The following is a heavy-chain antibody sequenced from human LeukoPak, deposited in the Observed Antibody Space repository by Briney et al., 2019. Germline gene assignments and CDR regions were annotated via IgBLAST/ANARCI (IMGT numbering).Heavy chain of an antibody. J-gene: IGHJ4*02. V-gene: IGHV4-34*01. CDR3: ARMSQDVLLWFGELLSPSERSPDDY. CDR1: GGSFSGYY. Sequence: PSETLSLTCAVYGGSFSGYYWSWIRQPPGKGLEWIGEINHSGSTNYNPSLKSRVTISVDTSKNQFSLKLSSVTAADSAVYYCARMSQDVLLWFGELLSPSERSPDDYWGQGTLVTVSS. D-gene: IGHD3-10*01. CDR2: INHSGST.